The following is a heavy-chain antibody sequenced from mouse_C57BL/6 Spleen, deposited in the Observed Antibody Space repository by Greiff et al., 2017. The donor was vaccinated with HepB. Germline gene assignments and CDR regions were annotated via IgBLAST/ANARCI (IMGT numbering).Heavy chain of an antibody. D-gene: IGHD2-3*01. CDR3: ARFYDGYPLDY. CDR2: INPNNGGT. V-gene: IGHV1-26*01. CDR1: GYTFTDYY. J-gene: IGHJ2*01. Sequence: EVQLQQSGPELVKPGASVKISCKASGYTFTDYYMNWVKQSHGKSLEWIGDINPNNGGTSYNQKFKGKATLTVDKSSSTAYMELRSLTSEDSAVYYCARFYDGYPLDYWGQGTTLTVSS.